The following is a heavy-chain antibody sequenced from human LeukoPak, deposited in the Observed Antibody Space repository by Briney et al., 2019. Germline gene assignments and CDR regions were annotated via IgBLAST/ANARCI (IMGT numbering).Heavy chain of an antibody. CDR1: GFIFSNVW. CDR3: ATGIDYGGGY. J-gene: IGHJ4*02. Sequence: GGSLRLSCAASGFIFSNVWMNWVRQAPGKGLEWVGCIKSEDDGGTIDYAPPVQGRFTVSRDDSKNMVYLQMDSLKTEDSAIYYCATGIDYGGGYWGQGTRVTVSS. V-gene: IGHV3-15*07. CDR2: IKSEDDGGTI. D-gene: IGHD4-17*01.